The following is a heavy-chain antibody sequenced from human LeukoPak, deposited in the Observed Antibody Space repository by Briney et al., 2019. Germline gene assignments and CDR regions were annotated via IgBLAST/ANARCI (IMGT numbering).Heavy chain of an antibody. D-gene: IGHD3-10*01. Sequence: GGSLRLSCAASRFTFNTYAVNWVRQAPGKGLEWVSAISGNGDITYYADSVRGRFTISRDNSKNTLYLQMNSLRAEDTAVYYCAKDVGGYYFTYWSGCFDHWGQGTLVTVSS. CDR1: RFTFNTYA. CDR3: AKDVGGYYFTYWSGCFDH. CDR2: ISGNGDIT. V-gene: IGHV3-23*01. J-gene: IGHJ4*02.